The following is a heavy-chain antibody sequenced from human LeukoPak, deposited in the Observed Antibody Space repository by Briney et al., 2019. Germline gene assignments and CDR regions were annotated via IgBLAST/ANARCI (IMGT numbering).Heavy chain of an antibody. J-gene: IGHJ4*02. CDR3: ARDGLLAAASFDY. CDR2: ISSSGSTI. Sequence: GGSLRLSCAASGFTFSSYEMNWVRQAPGKGLEWVSYISSSGSTIYYADSVKGRFTISRDNAKNSLYLQMNSLRAEDTAVYYCARDGLLAAASFDYWGQGTLVTVSS. D-gene: IGHD6-13*01. V-gene: IGHV3-48*03. CDR1: GFTFSSYE.